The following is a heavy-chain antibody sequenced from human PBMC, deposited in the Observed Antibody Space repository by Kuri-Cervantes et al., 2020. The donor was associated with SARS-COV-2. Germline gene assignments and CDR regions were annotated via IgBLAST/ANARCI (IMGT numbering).Heavy chain of an antibody. CDR1: GFTFSSYS. CDR2: ISSSSSTI. Sequence: LSLTCAASGFTFSSYSMNWVRQAPGKGLEWVSYISSSSSTIYYADSVKGRFTISRDNAKSSLYLQMNSLRAEDTAVYYCARDWAGYCSSTSCYSYYYYGMDVWGQGTTVTVSS. CDR3: ARDWAGYCSSTSCYSYYYYGMDV. D-gene: IGHD2-2*02. V-gene: IGHV3-48*01. J-gene: IGHJ6*02.